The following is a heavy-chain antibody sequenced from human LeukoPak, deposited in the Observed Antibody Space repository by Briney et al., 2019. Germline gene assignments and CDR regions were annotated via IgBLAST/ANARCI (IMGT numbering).Heavy chain of an antibody. D-gene: IGHD6-19*01. CDR1: GYTFTSYG. V-gene: IGHV1-18*01. CDR2: SSAYNGNT. CDR3: ARGGNSGWRTPNDDY. J-gene: IGHJ4*02. Sequence: ASVKVSCKASGYTFTSYGISWVRQAPGQGLEWMGWSSAYNGNTNYAQKLQGRVTMATDTSTSTAYMELRSLRSDDTAVYYCARGGNSGWRTPNDDYWGQGTLVTVSS.